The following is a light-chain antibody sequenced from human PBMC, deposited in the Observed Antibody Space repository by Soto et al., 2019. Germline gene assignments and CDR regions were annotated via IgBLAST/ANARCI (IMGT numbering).Light chain of an antibody. Sequence: IVLTQSPGTLSLSPGESASLSCRASQSVTNYLAWYQQKPGQAPRLLIYDTFTRAADIPDRFSVSGSGTDFTLIISRLEPEDFALYYCQQYAGSPYTFGQGTKLEIK. V-gene: IGKV3-20*01. CDR3: QQYAGSPYT. CDR1: QSVTNY. CDR2: DTF. J-gene: IGKJ2*01.